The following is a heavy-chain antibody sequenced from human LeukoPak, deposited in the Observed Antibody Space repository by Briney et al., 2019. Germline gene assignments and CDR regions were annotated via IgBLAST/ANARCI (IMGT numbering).Heavy chain of an antibody. CDR1: GYTFTSYY. J-gene: IGHJ4*02. V-gene: IGHV1-46*01. Sequence: GASVKVSCKASGYTFTSYYLHWVRQAPGQGLEWMGIINPGGGSTSYAQKFQGRVTMTRDTSTSTVYMELSSLRSGDTAVYYCARAYWGELGPSFDYWGQGTLVTVSS. CDR2: INPGGGST. CDR3: ARAYWGELGPSFDY. D-gene: IGHD1-26*01.